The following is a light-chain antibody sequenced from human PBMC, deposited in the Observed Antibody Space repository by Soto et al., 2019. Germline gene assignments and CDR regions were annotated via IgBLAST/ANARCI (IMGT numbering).Light chain of an antibody. CDR1: QDISRW. CDR2: AAS. CDR3: QQANSFPRT. V-gene: IGKV1D-12*01. J-gene: IGKJ5*01. Sequence: DIQMTQSPSSVSASVGDRVTITCRASQDISRWLAWYQQKPGTAPKLLIYAASNLQSGVPSRFSGSGSGSDFTLTISSLQPEDFATYYCQQANSFPRTFGQGTRLEIK.